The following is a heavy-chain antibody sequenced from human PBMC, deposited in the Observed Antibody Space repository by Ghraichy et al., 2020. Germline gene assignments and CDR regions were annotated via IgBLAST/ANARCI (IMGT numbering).Heavy chain of an antibody. CDR3: ALVLGDWTPSLAYGMDV. D-gene: IGHD2-21*02. Sequence: ASVKVSCKASGYTFTDYFIHWVRQAPGQGLEWMGWIDPKSGDTKYVQHFEGRVTMTRDTSTTTVHVELRGLRSEATAVYYCALVLGDWTPSLAYGMDVWGQGTTVTVSS. CDR2: IDPKSGDT. V-gene: IGHV1-2*02. CDR1: GYTFTDYF. J-gene: IGHJ6*02.